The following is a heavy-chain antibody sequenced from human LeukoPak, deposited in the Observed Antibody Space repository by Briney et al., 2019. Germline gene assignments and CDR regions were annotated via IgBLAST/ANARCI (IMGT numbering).Heavy chain of an antibody. J-gene: IGHJ4*02. Sequence: PGGSLRLSCAAPGFTFSSYGMHWVRQAPGKGLEWVAFIRYDGSNKYYADSVKGRFTISRDNSKNTLYLQMNSLRAEDTAVYYCARVTYGDYSYYFDYWGQGTLVTVSS. D-gene: IGHD4-17*01. V-gene: IGHV3-30*02. CDR3: ARVTYGDYSYYFDY. CDR2: IRYDGSNK. CDR1: GFTFSSYG.